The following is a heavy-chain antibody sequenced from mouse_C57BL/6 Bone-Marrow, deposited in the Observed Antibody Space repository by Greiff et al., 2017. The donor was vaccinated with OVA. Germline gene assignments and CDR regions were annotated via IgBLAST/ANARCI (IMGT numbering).Heavy chain of an antibody. CDR3: TTRDWASYWYFDV. V-gene: IGHV14-4*01. CDR1: GFNIKDDY. CDR2: IDPENGDN. D-gene: IGHD4-1*01. J-gene: IGHJ1*03. Sequence: EVQLQQSGAELVRPGASVKLSCTASGFNIKDDYMHWVKQRPEKGLAWIGWIDPENGDNEYASKFQGKATITADTSSNTAYLQLSSLTSEDTAVSYCTTRDWASYWYFDVWGTGTTVTVSS.